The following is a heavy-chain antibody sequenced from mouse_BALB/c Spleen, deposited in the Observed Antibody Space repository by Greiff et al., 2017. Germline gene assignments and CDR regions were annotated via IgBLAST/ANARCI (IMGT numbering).Heavy chain of an antibody. CDR1: GFTFSSFG. D-gene: IGHD3-1*01. CDR2: ISSGSSTI. Sequence: EVMLVESGGGLVQPGGSRKLSCAASGFTFSSFGMHWVRQAPEKGLEWVAYISSGSSTIYYADTVKGRFTISRDNPKNTLFLQMTSLRSEDTAMYYCAISGYAMDYWGQGTSVTVSS. V-gene: IGHV5-17*02. J-gene: IGHJ4*01. CDR3: AISGYAMDY.